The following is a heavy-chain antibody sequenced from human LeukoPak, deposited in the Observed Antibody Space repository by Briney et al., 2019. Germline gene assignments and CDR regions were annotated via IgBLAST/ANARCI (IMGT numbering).Heavy chain of an antibody. CDR2: ISWNSGSI. Sequence: GRSLRLSCAASGFTFDDYAMHWVRQAPGKGLEWVSGISWNSGSIGYADSVKGRFTISRDNAKNSLYLQMNSLRAEDTALYYCAKDMRYSGYYYFDYRGQGTLVTVSS. J-gene: IGHJ4*02. D-gene: IGHD5-12*01. V-gene: IGHV3-9*01. CDR3: AKDMRYSGYYYFDY. CDR1: GFTFDDYA.